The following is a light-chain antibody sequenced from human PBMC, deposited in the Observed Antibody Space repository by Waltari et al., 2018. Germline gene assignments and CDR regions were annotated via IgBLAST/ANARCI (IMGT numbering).Light chain of an antibody. Sequence: DLQLTQSPSFLSASVGDRVTITCRASQDLNTYLAWYQLQPGNAPKLLIFLASELQSGVPSRFSGSGSGTEFTLTSSGLQPDDFATYYCQQLNFYPLTFGGGTKVEIK. J-gene: IGKJ4*01. CDR3: QQLNFYPLT. CDR2: LAS. V-gene: IGKV1-9*01. CDR1: QDLNTY.